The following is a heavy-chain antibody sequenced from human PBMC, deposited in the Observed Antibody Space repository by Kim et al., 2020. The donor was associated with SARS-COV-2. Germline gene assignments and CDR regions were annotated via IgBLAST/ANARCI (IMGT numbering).Heavy chain of an antibody. CDR3: ARDQYQLLWHYYYYMDV. CDR1: GGSISSYY. D-gene: IGHD2-2*01. Sequence: SETLSLTCTVSGGSISSYYWSWIRQPAGKGLEWIGRIYTSGSTNYNPSLKSRVTMSVDTSKNQFSLKLSSVTAADTAVYYCARDQYQLLWHYYYYMDVWGKGTTVTVSS. CDR2: IYTSGST. J-gene: IGHJ6*03. V-gene: IGHV4-4*07.